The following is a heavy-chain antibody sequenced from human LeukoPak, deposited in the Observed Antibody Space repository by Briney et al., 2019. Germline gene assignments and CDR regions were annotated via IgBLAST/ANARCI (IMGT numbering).Heavy chain of an antibody. J-gene: IGHJ4*02. V-gene: IGHV3-21*01. Sequence: GGSLRLSCAGSGFTFSRYHMSWVRQAPGKGLEWVSSISPTGSYVFYADSVEGRFTISRDNAKNSVSLQMNNLRAEDTSVYYCVSTGWNDWGQGTLVTVSS. CDR3: VSTGWND. CDR2: ISPTGSYV. CDR1: GFTFSRYH. D-gene: IGHD1-1*01.